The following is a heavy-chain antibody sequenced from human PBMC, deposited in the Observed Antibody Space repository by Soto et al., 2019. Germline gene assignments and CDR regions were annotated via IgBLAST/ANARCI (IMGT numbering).Heavy chain of an antibody. CDR2: IYYTGST. CDR3: ARDFPTSGWPTMDV. Sequence: SETLSLTCSVSGGSISSGGSYWSWIRHHPGKGLEWIGNIYYTGSTNYNPSLRNRVSISLDTSKNQFSLSLNSVTAADTAVYYCARDFPTSGWPTMDVWGQGTTVTVSS. V-gene: IGHV4-31*03. J-gene: IGHJ6*02. CDR1: GGSISSGGSY. D-gene: IGHD3-22*01.